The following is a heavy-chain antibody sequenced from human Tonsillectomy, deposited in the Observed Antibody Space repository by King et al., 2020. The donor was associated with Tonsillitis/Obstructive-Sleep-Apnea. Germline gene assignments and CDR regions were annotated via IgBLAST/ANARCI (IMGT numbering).Heavy chain of an antibody. J-gene: IGHJ6*03. CDR2: IYYSGST. CDR1: GVSISSYY. D-gene: IGHD3-10*01. V-gene: IGHV4-59*01. CDR3: ARDKRGGLWFGDEYYYYYMDV. Sequence: LQLQESGPGLVKPSETLSLTCTVSGVSISSYYWSWIRQPPGKGLEWIGYIYYSGSTNSNPSLKSRVTISVDTSKNQFSLKLSCVTAADTAVYYCARDKRGGLWFGDEYYYYYMDVWGKGTTVTVSS.